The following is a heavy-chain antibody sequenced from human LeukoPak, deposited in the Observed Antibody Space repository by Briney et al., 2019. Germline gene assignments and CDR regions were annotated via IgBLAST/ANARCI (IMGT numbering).Heavy chain of an antibody. Sequence: TTSETLSLTCTVSGGSITSYYWSWIRQPPGKGLEWIGYIYYSGSTNYNPSLKSRVTISVDTSKNQFSLKLSSVTAADTAVYYCARINDYGGFGYWGQGTLVTVSS. D-gene: IGHD4-23*01. CDR1: GGSITSYY. J-gene: IGHJ4*02. V-gene: IGHV4-59*08. CDR2: IYYSGST. CDR3: ARINDYGGFGY.